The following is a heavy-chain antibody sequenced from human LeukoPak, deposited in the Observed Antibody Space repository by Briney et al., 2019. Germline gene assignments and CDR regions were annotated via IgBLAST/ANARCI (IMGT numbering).Heavy chain of an antibody. CDR3: ARAIEYSSSRWFDP. V-gene: IGHV3-74*01. J-gene: IGHJ5*02. CDR2: INPDESDK. D-gene: IGHD6-6*01. CDR1: RFTFSVHW. Sequence: GGSLRLSCAASRFTFSVHWMHWVRQAPGKGLEWVSRINPDESDKAYADSVKGRFTISRDNAKNTLYLQMNSLRAEDTAVYYCARAIEYSSSRWFDPWGQGTLVTVSS.